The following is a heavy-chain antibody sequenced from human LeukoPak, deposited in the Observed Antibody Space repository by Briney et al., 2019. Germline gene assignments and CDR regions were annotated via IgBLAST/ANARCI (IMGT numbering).Heavy chain of an antibody. J-gene: IGHJ4*02. CDR3: AKDPRSSTKVRSADS. D-gene: IGHD6-13*01. CDR2: ISGSGDST. Sequence: GGSLRLSCAASGFAFTSYAMTWVRQAPGKGLEWVSAISGSGDSTYYADSVKGRFTISRDISKNTLYLQMNSLRAEDTAVYYCAKDPRSSTKVRSADSWGQGTLVTVSS. V-gene: IGHV3-23*01. CDR1: GFAFTSYA.